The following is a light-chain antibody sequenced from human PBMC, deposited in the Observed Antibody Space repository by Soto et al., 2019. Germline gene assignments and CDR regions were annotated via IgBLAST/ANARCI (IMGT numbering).Light chain of an antibody. V-gene: IGKV1-39*01. CDR2: SAS. J-gene: IGKJ4*01. Sequence: DIEMTQSPSSLSASVGDRVSITCQISQYISIRLNWYQQKPGKAPKLLIYSASTLQSGVPSRFSGSRSETDFTLTISSLQPVDYATYYCQQTYSTPLTFGGGTKVEIK. CDR3: QQTYSTPLT. CDR1: QYISIR.